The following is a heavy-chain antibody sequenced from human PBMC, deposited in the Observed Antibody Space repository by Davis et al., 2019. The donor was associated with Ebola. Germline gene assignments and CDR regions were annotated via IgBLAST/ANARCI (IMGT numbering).Heavy chain of an antibody. CDR3: TRGWLRGGMDV. CDR2: TYYSSKWYK. Sequence: HPQIPSLTLYIPGVSVPSNSGAWNWISHPPSTGLQWPGRTYYSSKWYKDYAVSVKSRITINLDTSKNQFYLQLNPVTPEDTALYYCTRGWLRGGMDVWGEGTTVTVSS. CDR1: GVSVPSNSGA. J-gene: IGHJ6*04. D-gene: IGHD5-18*01. V-gene: IGHV6-1*01.